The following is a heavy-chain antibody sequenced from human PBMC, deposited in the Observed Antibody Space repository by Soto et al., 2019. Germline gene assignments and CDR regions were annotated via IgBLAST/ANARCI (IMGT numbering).Heavy chain of an antibody. Sequence: PSETLSLTCAVYGGSFSGYYWSWIRQPPGKGLEWIGEINHSGSTNYNPSLKSRVTISVDTSKNQFSLKLSSVTAADTAVYYCATLLAAAGTDYFDYWGQGTLVTVS. CDR3: ATLLAAAGTDYFDY. CDR2: INHSGST. V-gene: IGHV4-34*01. CDR1: GGSFSGYY. D-gene: IGHD6-13*01. J-gene: IGHJ4*02.